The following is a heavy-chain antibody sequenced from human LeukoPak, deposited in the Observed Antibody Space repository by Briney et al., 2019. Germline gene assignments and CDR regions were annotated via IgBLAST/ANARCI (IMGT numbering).Heavy chain of an antibody. CDR1: GGSVSSNSAA. CDR3: ARDAGSGWSSFDY. V-gene: IGHV6-1*01. D-gene: IGHD6-19*01. Sequence: SQTLSLTCAISGGSVSSNSAAWNWIRQSPSRGLEWLGRTYYRSKWYNDYAVSMKSRITINPDTSKDQFSLQLNSVTPEDTAVYYCARDAGSGWSSFDYWGQGTLVTVSS. CDR2: TYYRSKWYN. J-gene: IGHJ4*02.